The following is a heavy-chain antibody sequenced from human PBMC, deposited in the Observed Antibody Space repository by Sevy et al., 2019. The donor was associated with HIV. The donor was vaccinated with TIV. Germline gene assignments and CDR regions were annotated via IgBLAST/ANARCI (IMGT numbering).Heavy chain of an antibody. CDR1: GFNFRTYS. Sequence: GGSLRLSCAASGFNFRTYSMNWVRQAPGKGLEWLSSISDDSRYIYDSDSVKGRFTISKANAKNLLFLQMNNLRVEDTAIYYCARDFTIFGMVSGIDYWGQGNLVTVSS. J-gene: IGHJ4*02. CDR2: ISDDSRYI. D-gene: IGHD3-3*01. CDR3: ARDFTIFGMVSGIDY. V-gene: IGHV3-21*04.